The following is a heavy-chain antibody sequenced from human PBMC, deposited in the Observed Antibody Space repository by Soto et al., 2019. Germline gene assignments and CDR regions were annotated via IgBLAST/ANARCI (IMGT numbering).Heavy chain of an antibody. J-gene: IGHJ4*02. V-gene: IGHV3-23*01. CDR1: GFIFRSYA. CDR3: VKDIVVAGYY. D-gene: IGHD2-15*01. CDR2: ISGSGDST. Sequence: EVQLLESGGGLVQPGESLRLSCAASGFIFRSYAMSWVRQAPGKGLEWVSAISGSGDSTNYADSVKGRFTVSRDKSKNTLYLQMNSLRAEDTAVYYCVKDIVVAGYYWGQGTLVTVSS.